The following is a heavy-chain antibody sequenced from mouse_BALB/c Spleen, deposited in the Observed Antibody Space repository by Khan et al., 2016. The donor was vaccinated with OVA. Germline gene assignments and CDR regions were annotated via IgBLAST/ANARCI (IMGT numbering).Heavy chain of an antibody. V-gene: IGHV1S132*01. Sequence: QVQLQQSGAELVKPGASVKLSCKTSGYTFTNYWIQWVKQRPGQGLGWIGQIFPGTGTTYYNENFKAKATLTLDTSSSTAYMQLSSLTSEDSAVYFCGRGYFGNYEFAYGGQGTLVTVSA. J-gene: IGHJ3*01. CDR3: GRGYFGNYEFAY. D-gene: IGHD2-1*01. CDR1: GYTFTNYW. CDR2: IFPGTGTT.